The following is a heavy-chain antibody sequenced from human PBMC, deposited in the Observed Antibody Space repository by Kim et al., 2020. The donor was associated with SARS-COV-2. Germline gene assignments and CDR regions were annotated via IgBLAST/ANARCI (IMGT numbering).Heavy chain of an antibody. D-gene: IGHD6-6*01. CDR1: GYTFTSYY. J-gene: IGHJ6*02. CDR2: INPSGGST. CDR3: ARGGIELVAQQGDYYYYGMDV. V-gene: IGHV1-46*01. Sequence: ASVKVSCKASGYTFTSYYMHWVRQAPGQGLEWMGIINPSGGSTSYAQKFQGRVTMTRDTSTSTVYMELSSLRSEDTAVYYCARGGIELVAQQGDYYYYGMDVWGQGTTVTVSS.